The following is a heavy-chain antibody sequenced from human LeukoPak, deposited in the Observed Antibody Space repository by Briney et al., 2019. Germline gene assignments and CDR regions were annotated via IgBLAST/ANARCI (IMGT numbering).Heavy chain of an antibody. CDR3: ARDNIAAAGTDY. Sequence: ASVKVSCKASGYTFTGYYMHWVRQAPGQGLEWMGWINPNSGGTNYAQKFQGRVTMTRDTSISTAYMELSRLRSDDTAVYYCARDNIAAAGTDYWGQGTLVTVSS. J-gene: IGHJ4*02. CDR1: GYTFTGYY. D-gene: IGHD6-13*01. V-gene: IGHV1-2*02. CDR2: INPNSGGT.